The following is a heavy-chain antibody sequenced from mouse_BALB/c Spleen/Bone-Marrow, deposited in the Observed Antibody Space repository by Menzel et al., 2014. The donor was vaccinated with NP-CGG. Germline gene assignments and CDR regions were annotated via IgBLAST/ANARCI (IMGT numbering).Heavy chain of an antibody. V-gene: IGHV7-3*02. CDR1: GFTFTDYY. J-gene: IGHJ1*01. CDR3: ARDENVGIYWYFDV. Sequence: VQLQESGGGSVQPGGSLRLSCATSGFTFTDYYMSWVRQPPGKALEWLGFIRNKANGYTTEYSASVKGRFTTSRDNSQRILYLQMNTLRAEDSATYYCARDENVGIYWYFDVWGAGTTVIVSS. CDR2: IRNKANGYTT.